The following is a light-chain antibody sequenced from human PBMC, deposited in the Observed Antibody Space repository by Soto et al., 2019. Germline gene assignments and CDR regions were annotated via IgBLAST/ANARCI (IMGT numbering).Light chain of an antibody. CDR2: GAS. CDR3: QQYGSSPPIT. J-gene: IGKJ5*01. V-gene: IGKV3-20*01. Sequence: EIVMTQSAGTLSLSRGERATLSCRASQSVSSSYLAWYQQKPGQAPRLLIYGASSRATGIPDRFSGSGSGTDFTLTISRLEPEDFAVYYCQQYGSSPPITFGQGTRLEIK. CDR1: QSVSSSY.